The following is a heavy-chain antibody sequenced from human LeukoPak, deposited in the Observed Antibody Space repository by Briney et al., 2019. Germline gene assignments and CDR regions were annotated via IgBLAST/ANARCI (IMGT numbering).Heavy chain of an antibody. CDR1: GFSFSIYW. V-gene: IGHV3-74*01. D-gene: IGHD5-24*01. CDR2: ISNDGSVT. Sequence: GGSLRLSCAASGFSFSIYWMHWVRQAPGEGLVWVSRISNDGSVTLYADSVKGRFAMSRDNAKNTLYLQMNSLRAEDTAVYYCARVTGGYNLVDYWGQGTLVTVSS. J-gene: IGHJ4*02. CDR3: ARVTGGYNLVDY.